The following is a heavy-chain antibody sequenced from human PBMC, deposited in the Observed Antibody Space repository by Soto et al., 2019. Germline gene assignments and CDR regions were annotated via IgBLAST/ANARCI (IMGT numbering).Heavy chain of an antibody. V-gene: IGHV4-4*02. CDR2: IYPSGIT. CDR1: GGSISSSNW. D-gene: IGHD1-26*01. J-gene: IGHJ4*02. Sequence: PSETLSLTCAVCGGSISSSNWWTWVRLPPGKGLEWIGEIYPSGITNYSPSLKSRVTMSVDKSKNQFSLKLNSVTAADTAMYYCAREAYKRGATNPFFDYWGQGTLVTVSS. CDR3: AREAYKRGATNPFFDY.